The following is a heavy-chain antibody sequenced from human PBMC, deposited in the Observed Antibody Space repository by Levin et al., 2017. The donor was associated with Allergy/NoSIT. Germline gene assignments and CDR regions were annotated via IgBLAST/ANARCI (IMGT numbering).Heavy chain of an antibody. J-gene: IGHJ6*02. D-gene: IGHD1-1*01. CDR1: GFTFSSYD. CDR3: ARQAGTTYGMDV. CDR2: IGTAGDT. V-gene: IGHV3-13*01. Sequence: PGGSLRLSCAASGFTFSSYDMHWVRQATGKGLEWVSAIGTAGDTYYPGSVKGRFTISRENAKNSLYLQMNSLRAGDTAVYYCARQAGTTYGMDVWGQGTTVTVSS.